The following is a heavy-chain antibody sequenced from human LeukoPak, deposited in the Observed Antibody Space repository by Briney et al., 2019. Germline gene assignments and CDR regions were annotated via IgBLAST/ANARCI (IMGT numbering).Heavy chain of an antibody. CDR2: IYSGGST. CDR1: GFTFSSYW. CDR3: ARGGREDAFDI. D-gene: IGHD5-24*01. J-gene: IGHJ3*02. V-gene: IGHV3-53*01. Sequence: GGSLRLSCAASGFTFSSYWMSWVRQAPGKGLEWVSVIYSGGSTYYADSVKGRFTISRDNSKNTLYLQMNSLRAEDTAVYYCARGGREDAFDIWGQGTMVTVSS.